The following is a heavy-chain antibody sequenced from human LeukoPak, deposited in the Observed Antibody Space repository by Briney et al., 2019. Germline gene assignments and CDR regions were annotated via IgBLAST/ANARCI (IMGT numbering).Heavy chain of an antibody. CDR3: ARGVYADPFDY. V-gene: IGHV3-23*01. CDR1: GFTFSSYA. Sequence: GGSLRLSCAASGFTFSSYAMSWVRQAPGKGLEWVSGISGSGAYTYHADSVKGRFTISRDSSKNTLYLQMNSLRAEDTAVYYCARGVYADPFDYWGQGTLVIVSS. D-gene: IGHD4-17*01. J-gene: IGHJ4*02. CDR2: ISGSGAYT.